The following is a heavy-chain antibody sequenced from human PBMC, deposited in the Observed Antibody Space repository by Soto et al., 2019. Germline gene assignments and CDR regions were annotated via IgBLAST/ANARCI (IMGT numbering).Heavy chain of an antibody. J-gene: IGHJ4*02. CDR1: GFTFSDYY. D-gene: IGHD3-9*01. Sequence: QVQLVESGGGLVKPGGSLRLSCAASGFTFSDYYMSWIRQAPGKGLEWVSYISSSSSYTNYADSVKGRFTISRDNAKNSLYLQMNSLRAEDTAVYYCARVFKPELRYFDWLPLGYFDYWGQGTLVTVSS. CDR2: ISSSSSYT. CDR3: ARVFKPELRYFDWLPLGYFDY. V-gene: IGHV3-11*06.